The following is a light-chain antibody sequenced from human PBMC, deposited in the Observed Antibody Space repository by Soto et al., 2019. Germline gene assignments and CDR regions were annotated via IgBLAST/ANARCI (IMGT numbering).Light chain of an antibody. J-gene: IGKJ1*01. Sequence: EIVLTQSPGILSLSPGERATLSCRASQSVSSSYLAWYQQKPGQAPRLLIEGASTRATGIPDRFSGSGSGTGFTLTVSRLEPEDFAVYYCQQYSSSPWTFGQGTKVDI. V-gene: IGKV3-20*01. CDR3: QQYSSSPWT. CDR2: GAS. CDR1: QSVSSSY.